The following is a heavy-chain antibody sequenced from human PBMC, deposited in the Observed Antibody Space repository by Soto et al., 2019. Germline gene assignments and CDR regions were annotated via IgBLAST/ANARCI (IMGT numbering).Heavy chain of an antibody. D-gene: IGHD6-19*01. J-gene: IGHJ4*02. CDR1: GGSISSGGYS. CDR2: IYHSGST. V-gene: IGHV4-30-2*01. Sequence: PSETLSLTCTVPGGSISSGGYSWSWIRQPPGKGLEWIGYIYHSGSTYYNPSLKSRVTISLDRSKNHFSLKLSSVSAADTAVYYCARAQWLVLDYWGQGTLVTVYS. CDR3: ARAQWLVLDY.